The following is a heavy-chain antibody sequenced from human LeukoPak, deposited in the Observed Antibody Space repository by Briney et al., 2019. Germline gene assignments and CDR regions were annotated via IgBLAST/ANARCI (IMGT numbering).Heavy chain of an antibody. D-gene: IGHD5-24*01. Sequence: GGSLRLSCAASGFTFSNAWMSWVRQAPGKGLEWVATIKEDGSQKYYIDFVKGRFTISRDNAKNSLFLQMNSLRVEDTAVYFCVRNLAYNSFDIWGQGTMVTVSS. J-gene: IGHJ3*02. CDR3: VRNLAYNSFDI. CDR2: IKEDGSQK. V-gene: IGHV3-7*01. CDR1: GFTFSNAW.